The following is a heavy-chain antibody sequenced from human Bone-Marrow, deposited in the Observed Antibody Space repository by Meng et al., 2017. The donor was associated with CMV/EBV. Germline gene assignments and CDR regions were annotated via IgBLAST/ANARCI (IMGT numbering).Heavy chain of an antibody. CDR3: ARDSGRLEGDATNFDY. J-gene: IGHJ4*02. Sequence: SETLSLTCTVSGGSVSSGSYYWSWIRQPPGKGLEWIGYIYYSGSTNYNPSLKSRVTISVDTSKNQFSLKLSSVTAADTAVYYCARDSGRLEGDATNFDYWGQGTLVTVSS. CDR1: GGSVSSGSYY. D-gene: IGHD1-26*01. V-gene: IGHV4-61*01. CDR2: IYYSGST.